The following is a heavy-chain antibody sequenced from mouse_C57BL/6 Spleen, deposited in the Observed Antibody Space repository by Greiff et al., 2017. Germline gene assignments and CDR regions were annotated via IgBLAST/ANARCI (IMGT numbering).Heavy chain of an antibody. J-gene: IGHJ2*01. Sequence: VQLQQPGAELVKPGASVKLSCKASGYTFTSYWMHWVKQRPGKGLEWIGMIHPNSGSTNYNEKFKSKATLTVDKSSSTAYMQLSSLTSEDSAVYYCARSDYGSSGYWGQGTTLTVAS. V-gene: IGHV1-64*01. CDR2: IHPNSGST. CDR3: ARSDYGSSGY. D-gene: IGHD1-1*01. CDR1: GYTFTSYW.